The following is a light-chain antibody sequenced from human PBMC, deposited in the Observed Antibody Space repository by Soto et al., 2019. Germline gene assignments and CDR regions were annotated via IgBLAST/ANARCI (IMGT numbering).Light chain of an antibody. CDR1: SSDVGAYKY. CDR2: EVT. V-gene: IGLV2-8*01. J-gene: IGLJ3*02. CDR3: TSYVGNDNWV. Sequence: QSALTQPASASGSPGQSVTISCTGTSSDVGAYKYVSWYQQYPGKAPKLMIYEVTKRPSGVPDRFSGSKSGNTASLTVSGLQAEDEADYYCTSYVGNDNWVFGGGTKLTVL.